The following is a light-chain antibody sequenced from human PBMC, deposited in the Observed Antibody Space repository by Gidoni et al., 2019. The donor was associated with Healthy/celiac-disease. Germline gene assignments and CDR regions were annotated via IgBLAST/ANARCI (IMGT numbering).Light chain of an antibody. Sequence: EIVLTQSPGTLSLSPGDRATLSCRASQSVSSSYLAWYQQKPAQAPRLLIYGASSRATGIPDRFSGSVSGTDFTLTISRLDPEDFAVYYCQQYGSSPFTFGPGTKVDIK. CDR2: GAS. V-gene: IGKV3-20*01. CDR3: QQYGSSPFT. CDR1: QSVSSSY. J-gene: IGKJ3*01.